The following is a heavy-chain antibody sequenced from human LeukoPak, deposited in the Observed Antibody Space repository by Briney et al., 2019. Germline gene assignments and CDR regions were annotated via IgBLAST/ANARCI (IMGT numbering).Heavy chain of an antibody. J-gene: IGHJ2*01. Sequence: SETLSLTCTVSGGSISSYYWSWIRQPPGKGLEWIGSIYHSGSTYYNPSLKSRVTISVDTSKNQFSLKLSSVTAADTAVYYCARGLRTLVWYFDLWGRGTLVTVSS. CDR1: GGSISSYY. CDR3: ARGLRTLVWYFDL. D-gene: IGHD5/OR15-5a*01. V-gene: IGHV4-59*08. CDR2: IYHSGST.